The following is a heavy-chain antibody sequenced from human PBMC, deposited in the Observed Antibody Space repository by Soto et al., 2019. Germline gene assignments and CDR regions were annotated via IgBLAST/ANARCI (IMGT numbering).Heavy chain of an antibody. V-gene: IGHV4-34*01. D-gene: IGHD3-3*01. J-gene: IGHJ6*03. Sequence: SDTLSLTCAVYGGSFSGYYWSWIRQPPGKGLEWIGEINHSGSTNYNPSLKSRVTISVDTSKNQFSLKLSSVTAADTAVYYCARGRLTISGTPRRYYYMDVWGKGTTVT. CDR1: GGSFSGYY. CDR3: ARGRLTISGTPRRYYYMDV. CDR2: INHSGST.